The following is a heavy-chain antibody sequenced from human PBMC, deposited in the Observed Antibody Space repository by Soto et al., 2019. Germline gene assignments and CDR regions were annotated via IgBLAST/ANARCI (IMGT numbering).Heavy chain of an antibody. D-gene: IGHD3-22*01. CDR1: GGSISTYY. V-gene: IGHV4-59*01. Sequence: QVQLQESGPGLVKPSETLSPSCTVSGGSISTYYWNWIRQPPGKGLEWIGYSYYSGTTNYNPSLYSRVTISVGRTKTPFSLRLSSVTAADTAVYYCARADHLYYYDARVARAFDIWGQGTKVTVSS. J-gene: IGHJ3*02. CDR2: SYYSGTT. CDR3: ARADHLYYYDARVARAFDI.